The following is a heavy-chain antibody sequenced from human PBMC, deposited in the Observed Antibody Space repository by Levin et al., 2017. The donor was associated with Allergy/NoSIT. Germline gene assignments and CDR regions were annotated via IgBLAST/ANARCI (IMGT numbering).Heavy chain of an antibody. Sequence: GGSLRLSCAASGFTFSTYGMSWVRQAPGKGLDWVSDISASGAITHYADSVKGRFTISRDNSKNTLYLQMNTLRDEDTAVYYCAKLGIAARPSDSIGYYDSWGRGTLVTVSS. CDR1: GFTFSTYG. D-gene: IGHD6-6*01. J-gene: IGHJ2*01. CDR2: ISASGAIT. CDR3: AKLGIAARPSDSIGYYDS. V-gene: IGHV3-23*01.